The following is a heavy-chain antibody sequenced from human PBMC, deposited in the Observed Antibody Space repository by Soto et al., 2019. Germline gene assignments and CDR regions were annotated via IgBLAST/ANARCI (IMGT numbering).Heavy chain of an antibody. CDR1: GSSISGADYY. V-gene: IGHV4-31*03. CDR3: ARTRGSSFFDF. D-gene: IGHD3-10*01. J-gene: IGHJ4*02. Sequence: SETLSLTCNVSGSSISGADYYWSWIRQLPGKGLEWIGYIFYSGTSYYNYNSSLKSRLFMSLDPSKNSFYLKLTSVTAADTAVYYCARTRGSSFFDFWGPGIMVTVYS. CDR2: IFYSGTS.